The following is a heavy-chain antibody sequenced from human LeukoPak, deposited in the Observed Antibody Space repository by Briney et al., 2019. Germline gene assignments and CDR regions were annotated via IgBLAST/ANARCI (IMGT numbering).Heavy chain of an antibody. Sequence: PSDTLSLTCTVSGGSISSYYWSWIRQPPGKGLEWIGYIYYSGSTNYNPSLKSRVTISVDTSKNQFSLKLSSVTAADTAVYYCARRAPYYDFWSGYLPFDYWGQGTLVTVSS. CDR2: IYYSGST. D-gene: IGHD3-3*01. CDR3: ARRAPYYDFWSGYLPFDY. J-gene: IGHJ4*02. V-gene: IGHV4-59*08. CDR1: GGSISSYY.